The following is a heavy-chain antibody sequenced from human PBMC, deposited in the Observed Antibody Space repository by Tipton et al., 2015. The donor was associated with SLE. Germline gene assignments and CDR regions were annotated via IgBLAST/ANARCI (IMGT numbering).Heavy chain of an antibody. D-gene: IGHD2/OR15-2a*01. CDR2: IYYSGST. CDR3: ARDPSMREAFDI. Sequence: LRLSCTVSGGSISSGGYYWSWIRQHPGKGLEWIGYIYYSGSTYYNPSLKSRVTISIDTSKNQFSLKLSSVTAADTAVYYCARDPSMREAFDIWGQGTMVTVSS. J-gene: IGHJ3*02. V-gene: IGHV4-31*02. CDR1: GGSISSGGYY.